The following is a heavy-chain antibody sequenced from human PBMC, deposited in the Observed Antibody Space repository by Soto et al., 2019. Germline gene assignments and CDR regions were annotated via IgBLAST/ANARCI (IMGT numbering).Heavy chain of an antibody. Sequence: VKVSCKASGYTFTSYAMHWVRRAPGQRLGWMGWINAGNGNTKYSQKFQGRVTITRDTSASTAYMELSSLRSEDTAVYYCARSPPLYGSGSYRYYGMDVWGQGTTVTVSS. D-gene: IGHD3-10*01. V-gene: IGHV1-3*01. CDR3: ARSPPLYGSGSYRYYGMDV. CDR2: INAGNGNT. J-gene: IGHJ6*02. CDR1: GYTFTSYA.